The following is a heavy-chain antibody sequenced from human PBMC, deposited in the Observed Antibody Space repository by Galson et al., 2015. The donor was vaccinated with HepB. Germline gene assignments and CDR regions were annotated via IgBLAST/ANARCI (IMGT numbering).Heavy chain of an antibody. J-gene: IGHJ6*03. D-gene: IGHD3-3*01. Sequence: SLRLSCAASGFTFSSYSMNWVRQAPGKGLEWVSYISSSSSTIYYADSVKGRFTISRGNAKNSLYLQMNSLRAEDTAVYYCARAYYDFWSGYLMDVWGKGTTVTVSS. CDR3: ARAYYDFWSGYLMDV. V-gene: IGHV3-48*01. CDR2: ISSSSSTI. CDR1: GFTFSSYS.